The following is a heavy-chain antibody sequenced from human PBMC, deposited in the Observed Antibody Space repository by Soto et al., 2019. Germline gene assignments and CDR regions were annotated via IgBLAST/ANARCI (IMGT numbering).Heavy chain of an antibody. D-gene: IGHD2-2*01. V-gene: IGHV4-30-2*01. CDR1: GGSISSGGYS. CDR2: IYHSGST. Sequence: QLQLQESDSGLVKPSQTLSLTCAVSGGSISSGGYSWSWIRQPPGTGLVWIGYIYHSGSTYYNPSLESRVTISVDRSKNQFSLKLSSVTAADTAVHYCVTAIFPADVAAFDRWGQGTMVTVSS. J-gene: IGHJ3*01. CDR3: VTAIFPADVAAFDR.